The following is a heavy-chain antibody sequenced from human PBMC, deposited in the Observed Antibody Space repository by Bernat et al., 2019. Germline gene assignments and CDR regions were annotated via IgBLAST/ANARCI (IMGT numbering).Heavy chain of an antibody. V-gene: IGHV3-66*01. CDR2: IYSGGST. D-gene: IGHD2/OR15-2a*01. J-gene: IGHJ6*02. CDR1: GFPVSSNY. CDR3: ARVQRLLSRFYGMDV. Sequence: EVQLVESGGGLVQPGGSLRLSCAASGFPVSSNYMSWVRQAPGKGLEWVSVIYSGGSTYYADSVKGRFTISRDNSKNTLYLQMNSLRAEDTAVYYCARVQRLLSRFYGMDVWGQGTTVTVSS.